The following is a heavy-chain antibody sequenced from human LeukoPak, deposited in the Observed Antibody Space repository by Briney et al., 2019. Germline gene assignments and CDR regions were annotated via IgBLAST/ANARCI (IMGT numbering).Heavy chain of an antibody. CDR1: GYTFTGYY. CDR3: ARVVTDSSSWSSPVPAEYFQH. CDR2: INPNSGGT. J-gene: IGHJ1*01. D-gene: IGHD6-13*01. V-gene: IGHV1-2*02. Sequence: ASVKVSCKASGYTFTGYYMHWVRQAPGQGLEWMGWINPNSGGTNYAQKFQGRVTMTRDTSISTAYMELSSLRSEDTAVYYCARVVTDSSSWSSPVPAEYFQHWGQGTLVTVSS.